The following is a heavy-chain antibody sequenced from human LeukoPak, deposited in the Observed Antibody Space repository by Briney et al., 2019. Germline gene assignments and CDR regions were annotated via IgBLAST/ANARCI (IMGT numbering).Heavy chain of an antibody. D-gene: IGHD3-10*01. V-gene: IGHV1-3*01. J-gene: IGHJ5*02. CDR3: ARGQYYYGSGSYYNEYNWFDP. CDR2: INAGNGNT. CDR1: GYTFTSYA. Sequence: ASVKVSCKASGYTFTSYAMHWVRQAPGQRLEWMGWINAGNGNTKYSQKFQGRVTITRDASASTAYMELSSLRSEDTAVYYCARGQYYYGSGSYYNEYNWFDPWGQGTLVTVSS.